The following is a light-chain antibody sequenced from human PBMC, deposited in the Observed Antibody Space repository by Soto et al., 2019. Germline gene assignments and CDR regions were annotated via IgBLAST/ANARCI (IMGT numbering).Light chain of an antibody. CDR3: GTWDSSLSAYV. V-gene: IGLV1-51*02. Sequence: QSVLTQPPSVSAAPGQKVTISCSGSGSNIGNNYVSWYQQLPGTAPELLIYENNKRPSGIPDRFSGSKSGTSATLGITGLQTGDEADYYCGTWDSSLSAYVFGTGTKVTVL. CDR1: GSNIGNNY. J-gene: IGLJ1*01. CDR2: ENN.